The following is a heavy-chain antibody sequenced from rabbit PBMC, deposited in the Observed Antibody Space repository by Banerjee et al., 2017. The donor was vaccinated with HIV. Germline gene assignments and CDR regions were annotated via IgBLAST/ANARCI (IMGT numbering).Heavy chain of an antibody. V-gene: IGHV1S40*01. CDR1: GFSFSSSYY. CDR3: ARDLGYAGYAGYGYAMRL. J-gene: IGHJ4*01. CDR2: IYAGSSGST. Sequence: QSLEESGGDLVKPGASLTLTCTASGFSFSSSYYMCWVRQAPGKGLEWIACIYAGSSGSTYYASWAKGRFTISKTSSTTVTLQMTSLTAADTATYFCARDLGYAGYAGYGYAMRLWGQGTLVTVS. D-gene: IGHD6-1*01.